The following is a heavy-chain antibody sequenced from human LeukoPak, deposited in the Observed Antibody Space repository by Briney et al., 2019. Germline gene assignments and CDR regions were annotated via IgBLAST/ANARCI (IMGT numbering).Heavy chain of an antibody. CDR2: IGTAGDT. CDR3: ARGDLTWGVRDYGMDV. V-gene: IGHV3-13*01. Sequence: GGSLRLSCAASGFTFSSYDMHWVRQATGKGLEWVPAIGTAGDTYYPGSVKGRFTISRENAKNSLYLQMNSLRAGDTAVYYCARGDLTWGVRDYGMDVWGQGTTVTVSS. CDR1: GFTFSSYD. D-gene: IGHD3-10*01. J-gene: IGHJ6*02.